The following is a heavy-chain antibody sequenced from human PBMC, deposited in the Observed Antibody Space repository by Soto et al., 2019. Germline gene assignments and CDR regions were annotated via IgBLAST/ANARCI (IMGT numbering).Heavy chain of an antibody. CDR3: ARGSRLFGVVIFQHYDMDV. D-gene: IGHD3-3*01. J-gene: IGHJ6*02. V-gene: IGHV1-18*01. Sequence: QVQLVQSGTEVKKPGASVKVSCKASGYTFSSYGISWVRQAPGQGLEWMGWISGYNGNTKYAQKLQGRVTMTTDTXTSTDYVELRSLRSDDTAVYYCARGSRLFGVVIFQHYDMDVWGQGTTVTVSS. CDR2: ISGYNGNT. CDR1: GYTFSSYG.